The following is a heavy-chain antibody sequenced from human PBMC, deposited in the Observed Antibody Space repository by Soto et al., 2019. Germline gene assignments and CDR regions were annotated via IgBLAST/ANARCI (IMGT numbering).Heavy chain of an antibody. D-gene: IGHD1-1*01. Sequence: EVQLLESGGGLVQPGGSLRLSCAASGLTFSNCGMSWVRQAPGKGLDWVAGIDGSGRNTYYADPVKGRFTISRDNSKNTLFLQMNSLRDEDTAIYYCAKDGLSNSPSAIDYWGQGTMVTVSS. J-gene: IGHJ4*02. CDR3: AKDGLSNSPSAIDY. CDR2: IDGSGRNT. V-gene: IGHV3-23*01. CDR1: GLTFSNCG.